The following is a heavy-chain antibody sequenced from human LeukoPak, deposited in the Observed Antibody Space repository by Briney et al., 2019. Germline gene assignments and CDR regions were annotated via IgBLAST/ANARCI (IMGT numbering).Heavy chain of an antibody. J-gene: IGHJ5*02. D-gene: IGHD3-10*01. V-gene: IGHV1-18*01. CDR1: GYTFTSYG. Sequence: GASVKVSCKASGYTFTSYGISWVRQAPGQGLEWMGWISAYNGNTNYAQKLQGRVTMTTDTSTSTAYMELRSLRSDDTAVYYCARESGSYYCSNNWFDPWGQGTLVTVSS. CDR3: ARESGSYYCSNNWFDP. CDR2: ISAYNGNT.